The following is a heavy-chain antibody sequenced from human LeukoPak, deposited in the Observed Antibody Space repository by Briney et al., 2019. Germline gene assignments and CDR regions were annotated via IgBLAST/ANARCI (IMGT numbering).Heavy chain of an antibody. CDR3: ARAGAAAGLYFDY. CDR2: IYYSGST. D-gene: IGHD6-13*01. J-gene: IGHJ4*02. CDR1: GGSISSYY. Sequence: PSETLSLTCTVSGGSISSYYWSWIRQPPGKGLEWIGYIYYSGSTNYNPSLKSRVTISVDTSKNQFSLKQSSVTAADTAVYYCARAGAAAGLYFDYWGQGTLVTVSS. V-gene: IGHV4-59*01.